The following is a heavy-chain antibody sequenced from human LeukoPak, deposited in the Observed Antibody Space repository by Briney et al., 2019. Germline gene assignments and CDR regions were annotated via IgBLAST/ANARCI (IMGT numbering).Heavy chain of an antibody. D-gene: IGHD3-22*01. J-gene: IGHJ6*02. V-gene: IGHV3-30*18. Sequence: GRSLRLSCAASGFTFSSNGMHWVRQAPGKGLEWVAVISYDGSNKYYADSVKGRFTISRDNSKNTLYLQMNSLRAEDTAVYYCAKGQYHYDKSDYYYGMDVWGQGTTVTVSS. CDR3: AKGQYHYDKSDYYYGMDV. CDR2: ISYDGSNK. CDR1: GFTFSSNG.